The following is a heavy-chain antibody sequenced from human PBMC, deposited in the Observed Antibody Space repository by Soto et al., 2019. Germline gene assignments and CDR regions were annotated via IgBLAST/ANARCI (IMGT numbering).Heavy chain of an antibody. CDR3: ARSYSGYEGSDY. D-gene: IGHD5-12*01. CDR1: GGSISSYY. Sequence: SETLSLTCTVSGGSISSYYWSCIRQPPGKGLEWIEYIYYSGSTNYNPSLKSRVTISVDTSKNQFSLKLSSVTAADTAVYYCARSYSGYEGSDYWGQGTLVTVSS. J-gene: IGHJ4*02. V-gene: IGHV4-59*01. CDR2: IYYSGST.